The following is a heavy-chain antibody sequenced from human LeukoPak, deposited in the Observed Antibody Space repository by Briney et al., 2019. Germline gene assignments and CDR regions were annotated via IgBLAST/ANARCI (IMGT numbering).Heavy chain of an antibody. J-gene: IGHJ4*02. CDR3: ATDRGTEGAFDY. D-gene: IGHD1-26*01. CDR1: GFTFSSYT. CDR2: ISGSNSYI. V-gene: IGHV3-21*01. Sequence: GGSLRLSCAASGFTFSSYTMHWIRQAPGKGLEWVSSISGSNSYIFYADSVKGRFTVSRDNAKDSLYLQMNSLRAEDTAVYYCATDRGTEGAFDYWGQGTLVTVSS.